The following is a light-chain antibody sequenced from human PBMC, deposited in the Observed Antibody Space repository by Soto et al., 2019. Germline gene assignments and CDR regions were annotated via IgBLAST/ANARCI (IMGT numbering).Light chain of an antibody. J-gene: IGLJ3*02. Sequence: QSALTQPASVSASPGQSITISCTGTSSDVGGYKFVSWYQYHPGKAPKLMIYEVNNRPSGVSNRFSGSKSGNTASLTISGLQPEDEADYYCLSYTSANTRVFGGGTQLTVL. CDR2: EVN. V-gene: IGLV2-14*01. CDR1: SSDVGGYKF. CDR3: LSYTSANTRV.